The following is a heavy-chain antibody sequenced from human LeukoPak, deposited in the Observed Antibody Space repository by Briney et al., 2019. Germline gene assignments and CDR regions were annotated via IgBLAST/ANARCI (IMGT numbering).Heavy chain of an antibody. V-gene: IGHV3-21*04. D-gene: IGHD6-13*01. Sequence: GGSLRLSCAASGFTFSSYSMNWVRQAPGKGLEWVSSISSSSSYIYYADSVKGRFTISRDNSKDTLYLQMNGLRAEDTAVYFCVKQSAGSAAWYSLHYDFWGQGTLVTVSS. J-gene: IGHJ4*02. CDR3: VKQSAGSAAWYSLHYDF. CDR1: GFTFSSYS. CDR2: ISSSSSYI.